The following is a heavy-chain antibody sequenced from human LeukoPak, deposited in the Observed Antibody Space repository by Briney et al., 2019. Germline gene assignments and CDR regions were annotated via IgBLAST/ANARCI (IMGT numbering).Heavy chain of an antibody. CDR1: GSTFSSYA. Sequence: GGSLRLSCAASGSTFSSYAMHWVRQAPGKGLEYVSAISSNGGSTYYANSVKGRFTISRDNSKNTLYLQMGSLRAEDMAVYYCARNRGSYLADAFDIWGQGTMVTVSS. V-gene: IGHV3-64*01. CDR2: ISSNGGST. CDR3: ARNRGSYLADAFDI. D-gene: IGHD1-26*01. J-gene: IGHJ3*02.